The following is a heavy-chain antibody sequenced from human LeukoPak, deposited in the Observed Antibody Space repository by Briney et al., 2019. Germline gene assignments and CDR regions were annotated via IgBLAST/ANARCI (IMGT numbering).Heavy chain of an antibody. J-gene: IGHJ4*02. CDR1: GYRVSNYL. CDR3: ASADTSGYAVDD. Sequence: GESLKISCRGSGYRVSNYLIGWVRQMPGKGLEWMGIIYPGESDSRYNRFFQGQVTISADKSISTAYLQWSSVKASDTAMYYCASADTSGYAVDDWGQGTLVTVSS. D-gene: IGHD3-22*01. V-gene: IGHV5-51*01. CDR2: IYPGESDS.